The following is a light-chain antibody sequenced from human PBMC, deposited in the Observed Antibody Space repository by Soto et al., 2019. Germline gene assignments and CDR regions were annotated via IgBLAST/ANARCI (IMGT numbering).Light chain of an antibody. V-gene: IGLV2-23*02. CDR3: CSYAGTTTWV. J-gene: IGLJ3*02. Sequence: QSVLTQPASVSGSPGQSITISCTGTSSDVGSHNFVSWYQQRPGKAPKLMIFEVTKRPSAVSSRFSASKSGNTASLTISGVQAEDEADYYCCSYAGTTTWVFGGGTQLTVL. CDR1: SSDVGSHNF. CDR2: EVT.